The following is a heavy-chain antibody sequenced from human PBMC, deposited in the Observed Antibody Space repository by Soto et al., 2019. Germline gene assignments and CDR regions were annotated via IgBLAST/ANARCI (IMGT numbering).Heavy chain of an antibody. V-gene: IGHV4-30-4*01. CDR1: GGSISSGDYY. D-gene: IGHD6-13*01. CDR2: IYYSGST. CDR3: ARDESSSWLNYGMDV. J-gene: IGHJ6*02. Sequence: SETLSLTCTVSGGSISSGDYYWSWIRQPPGKGLEWIGYIYYSGSTYYNPSLKSRVTISVDTSKDQFSLKLSSVTAADTAVYYCARDESSSWLNYGMDVWGQGTTVTVSS.